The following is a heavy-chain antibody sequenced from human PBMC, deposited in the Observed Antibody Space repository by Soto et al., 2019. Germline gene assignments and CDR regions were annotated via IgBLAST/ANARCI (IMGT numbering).Heavy chain of an antibody. Sequence: TWTVSGGSISSGGYYWSWIRQHPGKGLEWIGYIYYSGNTYYNPSLKSRVTISVDTSKNQFSLKLSSVTAADTAVYYCARVCDFWSGYNYYYYGMDVWCQGTTVT. D-gene: IGHD3-3*01. V-gene: IGHV4-31*02. CDR1: GGSISSGGYY. CDR3: ARVCDFWSGYNYYYYGMDV. CDR2: IYYSGNT. J-gene: IGHJ6*02.